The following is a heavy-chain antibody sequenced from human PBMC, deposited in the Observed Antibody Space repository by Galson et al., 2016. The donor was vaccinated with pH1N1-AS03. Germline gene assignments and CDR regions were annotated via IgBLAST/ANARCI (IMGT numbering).Heavy chain of an antibody. CDR1: GFIFSTYE. CDR3: GSSPHYFDY. J-gene: IGHJ4*02. CDR2: ISSGATT. Sequence: SLRLSCAASGFIFSTYEMYWVRQAPGKGLEWVSYISSGATTYYADSVKGRFTISRDNAKNSLYLQMNSLRAEDTAVYYCGSSPHYFDYWGQGTLVTVSS. V-gene: IGHV3-48*03.